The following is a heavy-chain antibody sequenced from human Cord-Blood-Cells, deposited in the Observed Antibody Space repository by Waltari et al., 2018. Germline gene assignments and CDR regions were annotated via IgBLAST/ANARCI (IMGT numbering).Heavy chain of an antibody. Sequence: QVQLVQSGAEVKKPGSSVKVSCKASGGTFSSYAISWVRQAPGQGLEWMGGIIPIFGTANDAQKCQGRVTITADKSTSTAYMELSSLRSEDTAVYYCAIDYYGSGSYAFDIWGQGTMVTVSS. CDR3: AIDYYGSGSYAFDI. V-gene: IGHV1-69*06. D-gene: IGHD3-10*01. CDR2: IIPIFGTA. CDR1: GGTFSSYA. J-gene: IGHJ3*02.